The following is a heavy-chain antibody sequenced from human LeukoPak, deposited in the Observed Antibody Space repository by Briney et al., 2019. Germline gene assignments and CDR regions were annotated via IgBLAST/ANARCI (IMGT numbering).Heavy chain of an antibody. CDR2: IYYTGSI. V-gene: IGHV4-59*04. CDR3: ARKTDAKSYYPD. CDR1: GGSISSYY. D-gene: IGHD3-10*01. J-gene: IGHJ4*02. Sequence: PSETLSLTCTVSGGSISSYYWSWIRQPPGKGLEWIGYIYYTGSIYYNPSLKSRVTMSVDTSKNQFSLRLSSVTAVDTAVYYCARKTDAKSYYPDWGQGTLVTVSS.